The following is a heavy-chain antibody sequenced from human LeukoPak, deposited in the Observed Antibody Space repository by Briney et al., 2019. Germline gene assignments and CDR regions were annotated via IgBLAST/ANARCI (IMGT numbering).Heavy chain of an antibody. Sequence: SETLSLTCTVSGGSISSYYWSWIRQPPGKGLEWIGYIYYSGSTSYKPSLKSRVTISLDTSRNQFSLKLTSVTAADTAVYYCAKSNGYGLVDIWGQGTMVTVSS. CDR3: AKSNGYGLVDI. CDR1: GGSISSYY. J-gene: IGHJ3*02. V-gene: IGHV4-59*12. D-gene: IGHD3-10*01. CDR2: IYYSGST.